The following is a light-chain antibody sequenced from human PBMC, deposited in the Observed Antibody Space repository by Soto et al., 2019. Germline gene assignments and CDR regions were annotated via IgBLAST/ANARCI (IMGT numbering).Light chain of an antibody. V-gene: IGKV3-20*01. CDR2: DES. Sequence: EIVLTQSPGTLSLSPGERATLSCRASQTVRPNSLAWYQQKRGQAPRLLIYDESTRATGVPDRFSGSGSGTDFTLSISRLEPEDFAVYYCQHFRDSSTFGQGTKVDIK. J-gene: IGKJ1*01. CDR3: QHFRDSST. CDR1: QTVRPNS.